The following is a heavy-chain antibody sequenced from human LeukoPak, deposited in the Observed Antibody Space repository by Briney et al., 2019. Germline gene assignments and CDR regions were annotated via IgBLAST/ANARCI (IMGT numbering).Heavy chain of an antibody. CDR3: AKGDCSSTSCLVDY. J-gene: IGHJ4*02. D-gene: IGHD2-2*01. Sequence: GGSLRLSCAVSGFTFSSYAMSWVRQAPGKGLEWVSGISWNSGSIGYADSVKGRFTISRDNAKNSLYLQMNSLRAEDMALYYCAKGDCSSTSCLVDYWGQGTLVTVSS. CDR1: GFTFSSYA. V-gene: IGHV3-9*03. CDR2: ISWNSGSI.